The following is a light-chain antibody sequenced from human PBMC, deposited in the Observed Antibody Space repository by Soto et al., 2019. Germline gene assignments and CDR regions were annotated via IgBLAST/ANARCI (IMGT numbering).Light chain of an antibody. CDR1: QNVLYRSSNKSY. Sequence: DIVMTQSPDFLAVSLGERATITCKSSQNVLYRSSNKSYLAWYQQRPGQPPRLLLYWASTRESGVPDRFIGSGSETDFTLTISSLEPEDFAVYYCQQRSNWPPWTFGQGTKVEIK. CDR2: WAS. J-gene: IGKJ1*01. V-gene: IGKV4-1*01. CDR3: QQRSNWPPWT.